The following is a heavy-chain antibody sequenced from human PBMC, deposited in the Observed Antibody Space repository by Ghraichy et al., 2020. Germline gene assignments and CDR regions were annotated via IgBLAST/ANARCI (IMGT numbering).Heavy chain of an antibody. Sequence: SETLSLTCTVSGYSISSGYYWGWIRQPPGKGLEWIGSIYHSGSTYYNPSLKSRVTISVDTSKNQFSLKLSSVTAADTAVYYCARAADKRHIDYWGQGTLVTVSS. D-gene: IGHD3-9*01. J-gene: IGHJ4*02. CDR3: ARAADKRHIDY. CDR2: IYHSGST. CDR1: GYSISSGYY. V-gene: IGHV4-38-2*02.